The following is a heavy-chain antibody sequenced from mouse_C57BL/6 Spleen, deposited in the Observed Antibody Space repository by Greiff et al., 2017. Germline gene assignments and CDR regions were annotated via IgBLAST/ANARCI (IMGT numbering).Heavy chain of an antibody. Sequence: QVQLQQPGAELVKPGASVKLSCKASGYTFTSYWMQWVKQRPGQGLEWIGEIDPSDSYTNYNQKFKGKATLTVATSSSTAYMQLSSLTSEDSAVYYCARNYYGSSYRAMDYWGQGTSVTVSS. D-gene: IGHD1-1*01. CDR3: ARNYYGSSYRAMDY. V-gene: IGHV1-50*01. CDR2: IDPSDSYT. J-gene: IGHJ4*01. CDR1: GYTFTSYW.